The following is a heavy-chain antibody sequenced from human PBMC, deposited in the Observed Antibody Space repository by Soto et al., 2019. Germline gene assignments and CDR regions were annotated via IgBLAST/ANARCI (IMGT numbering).Heavy chain of an antibody. J-gene: IGHJ6*01. CDR1: GYSFTSYW. Sequence: EVQLVQSGAEVKKPGESLKISCKGSGYSFTSYWIGWVRQMPGKGLEWMGIIYPGDSDTRYSPSFQGQVTISADKSIKTAYPQGSSLEASGTAMEYCGGLGSGNAAPRGGGYYGMDVW. D-gene: IGHD3-10*01. CDR3: GGLGSGNAAPRGGGYYGMDV. V-gene: IGHV5-51*01. CDR2: IYPGDSDT.